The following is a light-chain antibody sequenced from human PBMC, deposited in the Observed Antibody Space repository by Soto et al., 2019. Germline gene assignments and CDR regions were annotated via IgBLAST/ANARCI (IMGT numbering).Light chain of an antibody. J-gene: IGKJ3*01. V-gene: IGKV1-17*01. CDR2: AAS. CDR1: QGISDD. Sequence: DIQMTQSPSSLSASVGDRVTLTCRASQGISDDLGWYQQKPGKAPKRLIYAASSLQSGVPSRFSGSGSGTEFTLTISSLQPEDFATYYCLQHNSYPLTFGPGTKVDIK. CDR3: LQHNSYPLT.